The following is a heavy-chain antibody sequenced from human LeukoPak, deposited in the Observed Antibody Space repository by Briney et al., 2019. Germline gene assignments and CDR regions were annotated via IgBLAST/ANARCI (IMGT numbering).Heavy chain of an antibody. Sequence: GASVKVSCKASGGTFSSYAISWVRQAPGQGLEWMGGIIPIFGTANYAQKFQGRLSMTRDMSPSTVYMELSSLRSEDTAVYYCARTFYEQMPHFDYWGQGTLVTVSS. CDR1: GGTFSSYA. CDR3: ARTFYEQMPHFDY. J-gene: IGHJ4*02. V-gene: IGHV1-69*05. D-gene: IGHD3-16*01. CDR2: IIPIFGTA.